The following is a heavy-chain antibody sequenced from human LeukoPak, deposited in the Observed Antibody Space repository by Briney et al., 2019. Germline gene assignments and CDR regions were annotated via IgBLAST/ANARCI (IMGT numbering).Heavy chain of an antibody. J-gene: IGHJ4*02. CDR2: ISYDGSNK. Sequence: PGGSLRLSCAASRFTLSSYAMQWVRQAPGKGLEWVAVISYDGSNKYYADSGKGRFTISRDNSKNALYLQMNSLRAEETAVYYCAREKGTYYYDREHYFDYWGQGTLVTVSS. CDR1: RFTLSSYA. V-gene: IGHV3-30*04. D-gene: IGHD3-22*01. CDR3: AREKGTYYYDREHYFDY.